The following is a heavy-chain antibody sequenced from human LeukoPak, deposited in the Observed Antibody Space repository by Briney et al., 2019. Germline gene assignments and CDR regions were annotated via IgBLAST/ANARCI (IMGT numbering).Heavy chain of an antibody. J-gene: IGHJ5*02. V-gene: IGHV4-38-2*01. CDR1: GFTFSSYGI. CDR2: IYYSGST. Sequence: SGGSLRLSCAASGFTFSSYGISWVRQAPGKGLEWIGSIYYSGSTYYNPSLKSRVTISVDTSKNQFSLNLSSVTAADTAVYYCARVCGGPVSRRFDPWGQGTLVTVSS. CDR3: ARVCGGPVSRRFDP. D-gene: IGHD2-21*01.